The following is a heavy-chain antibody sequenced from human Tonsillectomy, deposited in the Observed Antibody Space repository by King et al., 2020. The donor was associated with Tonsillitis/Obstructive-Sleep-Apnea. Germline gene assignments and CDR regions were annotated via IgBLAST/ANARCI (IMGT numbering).Heavy chain of an antibody. Sequence: VQLVESGAEVKKPGESLKISCKGSGYSFTSYWIGWVRQMPGKGLEWMGIIYSGDSDTRYSPYFQGQVTISADKSIRPAYLQWSSLKASDTAMYYCARHPPGYCTGGVCYHFDYWGQGTLVTVSS. CDR2: IYSGDSDT. CDR3: ARHPPGYCTGGVCYHFDY. D-gene: IGHD2-8*02. J-gene: IGHJ4*02. CDR1: GYSFTSYW. V-gene: IGHV5-51*01.